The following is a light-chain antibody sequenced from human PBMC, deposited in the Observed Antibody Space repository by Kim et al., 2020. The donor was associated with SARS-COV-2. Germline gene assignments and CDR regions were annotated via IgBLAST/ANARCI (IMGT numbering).Light chain of an antibody. CDR2: GAS. Sequence: PGERATLSCRASQSVSSSYLAWYQQKPGQAPRLLIYGASSRATGVPDRFSGSGSGTDFTLTITRLDPEDFAVYYCQQYGNSPHTFGQGTKV. V-gene: IGKV3-20*01. CDR3: QQYGNSPHT. J-gene: IGKJ1*01. CDR1: QSVSSSY.